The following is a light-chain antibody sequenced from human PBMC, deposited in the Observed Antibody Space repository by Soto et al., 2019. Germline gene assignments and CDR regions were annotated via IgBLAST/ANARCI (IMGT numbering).Light chain of an antibody. Sequence: GDRVTITCRASQNINKRLAWHQQKPGKAPKVLIYDASNLKSGVQSRFSGSGSGTEFILTIRSLQPDDFATYYCKQYYTYPWTFGQGTKVDIK. CDR2: DAS. V-gene: IGKV1-5*01. J-gene: IGKJ1*01. CDR1: QNINKR. CDR3: KQYYTYPWT.